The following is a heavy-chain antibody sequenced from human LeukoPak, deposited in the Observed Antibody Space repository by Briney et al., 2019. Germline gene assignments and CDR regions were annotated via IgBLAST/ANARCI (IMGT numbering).Heavy chain of an antibody. D-gene: IGHD6-13*01. CDR1: GGSINTNSYY. J-gene: IGHJ4*02. CDR2: IYHSGHT. V-gene: IGHV4-39*07. CDR3: ARFTVYSSSWYFDY. Sequence: PSETLSLTCTVSGGSINTNSYYWAWIRQPPGKGLEWIGSIYHSGHTSYNPSLRSRVSISVDTSKNQFSLKLNSVTAADTAVYYCARFTVYSSSWYFDYWGQGTLVTVSS.